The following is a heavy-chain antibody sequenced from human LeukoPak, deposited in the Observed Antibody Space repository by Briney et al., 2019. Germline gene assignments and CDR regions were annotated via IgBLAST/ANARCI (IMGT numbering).Heavy chain of an antibody. CDR2: INPNSGGT. CDR3: ARSRIIADYGMDV. J-gene: IGHJ6*02. CDR1: GYTFTGYY. D-gene: IGHD3-10*01. V-gene: IGHV1-2*02. Sequence: ASVKVSCKASGYTFTGYYMHWVRQAPGQGLEWMGWINPNSGGTNYAQKFQGRVTMTRDTSISTAYMELSRLRSDDTAVYYCARSRIIADYGMDVWGRGTTVTVSS.